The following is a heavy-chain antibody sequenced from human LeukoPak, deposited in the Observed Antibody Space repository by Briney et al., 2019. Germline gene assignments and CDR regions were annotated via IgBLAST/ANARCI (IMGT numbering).Heavy chain of an antibody. V-gene: IGHV3-9*03. CDR2: ISWNSGSI. CDR3: AKAGGYDDYFDY. D-gene: IGHD5-12*01. CDR1: GFTFDDYA. J-gene: IGHJ4*02. Sequence: GGSLRLSCAASGFTFDDYAMHWVRQAPGKGLEWVSGISWNSGSIGYADSVKGRFTISRDNAKNSLYLQMNSLRAEDMALYYCAKAGGYDDYFDYWGQGTLVTVSS.